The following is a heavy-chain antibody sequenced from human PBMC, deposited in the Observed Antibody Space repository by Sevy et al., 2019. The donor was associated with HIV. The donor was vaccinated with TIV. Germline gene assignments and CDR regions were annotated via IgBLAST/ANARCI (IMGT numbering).Heavy chain of an antibody. Sequence: ASVKVSCKASGYTFTGYYMHWVRQAPGQGLEWMGWINPNRGGTNYAQKFQGRVTMTRDTSISTAYMELSRLRSDDTAVYYYARSYYDFWSGYYTGFDYWGQGTLVTVSS. J-gene: IGHJ4*02. CDR3: ARSYYDFWSGYYTGFDY. CDR1: GYTFTGYY. D-gene: IGHD3-3*01. V-gene: IGHV1-2*02. CDR2: INPNRGGT.